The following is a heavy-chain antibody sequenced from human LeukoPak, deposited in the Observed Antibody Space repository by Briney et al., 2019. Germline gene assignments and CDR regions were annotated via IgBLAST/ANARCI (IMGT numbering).Heavy chain of an antibody. J-gene: IGHJ3*01. CDR1: GYTFTNYY. Sequence: ASVTVSCMVAGYTFTNYYMHWVRQPPGEGREWIGLINPTGDSTAYAQNFQGRVTLTRHASTSPVYMELSSLRSEDTAIYYCARIRDGYNDAYDLWGQGTVVTVPS. V-gene: IGHV1-46*01. D-gene: IGHD5-24*01. CDR3: ARIRDGYNDAYDL. CDR2: INPTGDST.